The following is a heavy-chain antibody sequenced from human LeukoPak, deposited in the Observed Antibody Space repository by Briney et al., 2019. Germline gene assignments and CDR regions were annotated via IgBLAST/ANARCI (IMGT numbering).Heavy chain of an antibody. V-gene: IGHV3-9*01. J-gene: IGHJ4*02. CDR2: ISWNSGSI. CDR3: AKDSRAYYDSSGYRDY. D-gene: IGHD3-22*01. Sequence: GGSLRLSCAASGFTFDDYAMHWVRQAPGKGLEWVSGISWNSGSIGYADSVKGRLTISRDNAKNSLYLQMNSLRAEDTALYYCAKDSRAYYDSSGYRDYWGQGTLVTVSS. CDR1: GFTFDDYA.